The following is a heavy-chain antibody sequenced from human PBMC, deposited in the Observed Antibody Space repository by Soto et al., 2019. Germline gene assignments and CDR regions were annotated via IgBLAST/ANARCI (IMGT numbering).Heavy chain of an antibody. CDR3: ARGGGRGYYYDSSGYYYQDY. CDR2: INGDGSST. D-gene: IGHD3-22*01. J-gene: IGHJ4*02. Sequence: EVQLVESGGGLVQPGGSLRLSCAASGFTFSSYWMHWVRQAPGKGLVWVSRINGDGSSTSYADSVKGRFTISRDNAKNTLYLQMNSLRAEDTAVYYCARGGGRGYYYDSSGYYYQDYWGQGTLVTVSS. V-gene: IGHV3-74*01. CDR1: GFTFSSYW.